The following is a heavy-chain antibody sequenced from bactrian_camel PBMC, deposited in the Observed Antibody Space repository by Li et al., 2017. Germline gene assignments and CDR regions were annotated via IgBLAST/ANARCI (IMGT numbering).Heavy chain of an antibody. J-gene: IGHJ4*01. CDR1: GDTYSSRC. Sequence: QLVESGGGSVQAGGSLRLSCVASGDTYSSRCMGWFRQAPGKEREKVATLDSDGRTSYADSVKGRFTISKDNAKNILYLQLNSLKTDDTAMYHCAERQRGLGQGTQVTVS. CDR2: LDSDGRT. V-gene: IGHV3S53*01.